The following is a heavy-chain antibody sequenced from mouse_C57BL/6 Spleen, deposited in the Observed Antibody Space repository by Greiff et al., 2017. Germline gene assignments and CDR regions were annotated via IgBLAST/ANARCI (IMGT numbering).Heavy chain of an antibody. J-gene: IGHJ1*03. CDR3: ARKNDYVYFDV. CDR2: IWSGGST. Sequence: QVQLKESGPGLVQPSQSLSITCTVSGFSLTSYGVHWVRQSPGKGLEWLGVIWSGGSTDYNAAFISRLSISKDNSKSQVFFKMNSLQADDTAIYYCARKNDYVYFDVWGTGTTVTVSS. V-gene: IGHV2-2*01. D-gene: IGHD2-4*01. CDR1: GFSLTSYG.